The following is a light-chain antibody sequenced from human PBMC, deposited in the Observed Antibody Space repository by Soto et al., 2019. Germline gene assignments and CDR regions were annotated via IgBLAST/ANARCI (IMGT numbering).Light chain of an antibody. CDR3: QQYNNWPPWT. CDR1: QSVSRN. J-gene: IGKJ1*01. V-gene: IGKV3-15*01. CDR2: GAS. Sequence: EIVMTQSPATLSVSPGERATLSCRARQSVSRNLAWYQQKPGQAPRLLIYGASTRATGIPARFSGSGSGTEFTLTISSLQSEDFAVYYCQQYNNWPPWTVGQGTKVDIK.